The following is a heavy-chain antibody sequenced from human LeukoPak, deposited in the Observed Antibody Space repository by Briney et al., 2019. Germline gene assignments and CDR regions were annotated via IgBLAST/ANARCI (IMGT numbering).Heavy chain of an antibody. J-gene: IGHJ4*02. V-gene: IGHV3-20*04. D-gene: IGHD4-23*01. CDR3: ARHGVTTVVTRGFDY. Sequence: GGSLRLSCAASGFTFDGYGMSWVRQAPGKGLEWVSSINRSGGSTGYADSVKGRFTISRDNDKNSLYLQMNSLRDEDTALYYCARHGVTTVVTRGFDYWGQGTLVTVSS. CDR2: INRSGGST. CDR1: GFTFDGYG.